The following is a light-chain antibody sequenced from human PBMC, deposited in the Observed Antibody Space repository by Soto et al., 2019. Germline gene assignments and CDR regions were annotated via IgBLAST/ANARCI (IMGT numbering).Light chain of an antibody. CDR3: SSYVGTNSYV. Sequence: QSALTQPPSASGSPGQSVTISCTGTSSDVGGYNYVSWYQQHPGKAPKLIIYEVYKRPSGVPDRFSGSKSGTTAALTVSGRQAEDEADYYCSSYVGTNSYVFGTGTKLTVL. CDR1: SSDVGGYNY. J-gene: IGLJ1*01. V-gene: IGLV2-8*01. CDR2: EVY.